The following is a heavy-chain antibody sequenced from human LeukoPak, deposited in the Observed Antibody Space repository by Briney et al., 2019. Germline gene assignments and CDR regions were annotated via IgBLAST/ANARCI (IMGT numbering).Heavy chain of an antibody. D-gene: IGHD3-22*01. CDR2: ISSSSSYI. V-gene: IGHV3-21*01. CDR3: ARDQVFYYDSSGYYYPPYWYYGMDV. CDR1: GFTFSSNS. J-gene: IGHJ6*02. Sequence: GGSLRLSCAASGFTFSSNSMNWVRQAPGKGLEWVSSISSSSSYIYYADSVKGRFTISRDNAKNSLYLQMNSLRAEDTAVYYCARDQVFYYDSSGYYYPPYWYYGMDVWGQGTTVTVSS.